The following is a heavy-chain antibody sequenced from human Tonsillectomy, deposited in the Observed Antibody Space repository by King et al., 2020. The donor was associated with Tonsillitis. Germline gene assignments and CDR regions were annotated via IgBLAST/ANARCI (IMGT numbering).Heavy chain of an antibody. CDR3: AKEQDLRRWSRWYFDL. CDR1: GFTFGDYA. Sequence: VQLVESGGGLVQPGRSLRLSCAASGFTFGDYAMNWVRQVPGKGLEWVSGITWNSGSIAYADSVKDRFTISRDNAKNSLHWQMNNLRAEDTALYYCAKEQDLRRWSRWYFDLWGRGTLVTVSS. CDR2: ITWNSGSI. V-gene: IGHV3-9*01. D-gene: IGHD4-23*01. J-gene: IGHJ2*01.